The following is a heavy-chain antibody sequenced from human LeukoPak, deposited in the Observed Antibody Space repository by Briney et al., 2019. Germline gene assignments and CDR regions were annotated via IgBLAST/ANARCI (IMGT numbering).Heavy chain of an antibody. D-gene: IGHD3-9*01. V-gene: IGHV3-30*03. Sequence: PGGSLRLSCAASGFTFSSYGMHWVRQAPGKGLEWVAVISYDGSNKYYADSVKGRFTISRDNSKNTLYLQMNSLRAEDTAVYYCARSTSSEYDIYHFDYWGQGTLVTVSS. J-gene: IGHJ4*02. CDR3: ARSTSSEYDIYHFDY. CDR2: ISYDGSNK. CDR1: GFTFSSYG.